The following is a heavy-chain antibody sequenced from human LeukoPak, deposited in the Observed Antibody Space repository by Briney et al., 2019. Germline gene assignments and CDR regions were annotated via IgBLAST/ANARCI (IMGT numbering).Heavy chain of an antibody. J-gene: IGHJ3*02. CDR2: IYTSGST. V-gene: IGHV4-61*02. CDR3: ARVNQLPNTYYYDSSGYADAFDI. D-gene: IGHD3-22*01. Sequence: SQTLSLTCTVSGGSISSGSYFWSWIRQPAGKGLEWIGRIYTSGSTNYNPSLKSRVTISVDTSKNQFPLKLSSVTAADTAVYYCARVNQLPNTYYYDSSGYADAFDIWGQGTMVTVSS. CDR1: GGSISSGSYF.